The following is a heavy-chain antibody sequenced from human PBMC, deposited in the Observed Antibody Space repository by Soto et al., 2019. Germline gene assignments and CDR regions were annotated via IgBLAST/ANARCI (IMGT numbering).Heavy chain of an antibody. CDR2: IYYSGAT. D-gene: IGHD6-13*01. CDR1: GGSINPYY. Sequence: SETLSLTCIVSGGSINPYYRSWNRQPPGKRMEWIGSIYYSGATNYNSSVESRVTISVDTSRDQFSLKLRSVTAADTAVYYCARGGASSLPFDYWGQGTLVTVSS. V-gene: IGHV4-59*01. J-gene: IGHJ4*02. CDR3: ARGGASSLPFDY.